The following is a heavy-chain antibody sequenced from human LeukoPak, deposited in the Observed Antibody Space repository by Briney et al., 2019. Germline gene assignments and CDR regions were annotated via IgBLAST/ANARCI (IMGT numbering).Heavy chain of an antibody. J-gene: IGHJ4*02. CDR3: ARDSTYCSSTSCYKDFDY. CDR1: VYSISSGYY. CDR2: IYDSGST. D-gene: IGHD2-2*02. Sequence: SETLSLTCTVSVYSISSGYYWGWIRQPPGKGLEWIGSIYDSGSTYYNPSLKSRVPISVDTSNNQFSLKLSSVTAADTAVYYCARDSTYCSSTSCYKDFDYWGKGTLVTVSS. V-gene: IGHV4-38-2*02.